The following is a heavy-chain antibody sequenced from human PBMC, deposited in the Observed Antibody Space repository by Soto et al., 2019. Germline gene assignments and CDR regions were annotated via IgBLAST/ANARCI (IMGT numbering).Heavy chain of an antibody. Sequence: EVQLVESGGGLVQPGGSLRLSCAASGFTVSSNYMSWVRQAPGKGLEWVSVIYSGGSTYYADSVKGRFTISRHNSKNTLYLQMNSLRAEDTAVYYCARGGDSSSWYFDGRLWFDPWGQGTLVTVSS. CDR1: GFTVSSNY. CDR3: ARGGDSSSWYFDGRLWFDP. V-gene: IGHV3-53*04. CDR2: IYSGGST. J-gene: IGHJ5*02. D-gene: IGHD6-13*01.